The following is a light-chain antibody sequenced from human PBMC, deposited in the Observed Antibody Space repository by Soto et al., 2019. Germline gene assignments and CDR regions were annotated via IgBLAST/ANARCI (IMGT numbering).Light chain of an antibody. V-gene: IGKV3-15*01. CDR2: DAS. CDR1: QRVSRN. Sequence: LTQSPATLSVSPGERATLSCRASQRVSRNLAWYQQKPGQAPRLLIYDASTRATGIPDRFSGSGSGTDFTLIISSLQSEDSAVYYCQQYNSWLWTFGQGTKVDNK. CDR3: QQYNSWLWT. J-gene: IGKJ1*01.